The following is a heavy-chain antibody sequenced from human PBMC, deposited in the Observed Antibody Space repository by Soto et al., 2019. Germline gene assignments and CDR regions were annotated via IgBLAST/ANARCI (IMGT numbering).Heavy chain of an antibody. CDR3: ARASTVINPNWYFDL. D-gene: IGHD4-17*01. J-gene: IGHJ2*01. CDR2: INSDGSTT. Sequence: GGSLRLSCAASAFTFSSYWMHWVRQAPGKGLVWVSRINSDGSTTSYADSVKGRFTISRDNAKNTLYLQMNSLTAEDTAVYYCARASTVINPNWYFDLWGRGTLVTVSS. CDR1: AFTFSSYW. V-gene: IGHV3-74*01.